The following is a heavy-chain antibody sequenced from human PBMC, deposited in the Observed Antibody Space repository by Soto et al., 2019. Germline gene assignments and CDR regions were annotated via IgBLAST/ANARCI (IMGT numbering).Heavy chain of an antibody. Sequence: SETLSLTCTVYGGSFSGYYWSWIRQPPGKGLEWIGEINHSGSTNYNPSLKSRVTISVDTSKNQFSLKLSSVTAADTAVYYCARSFDRYAFDIWGQGTMVTVSS. V-gene: IGHV4-34*01. CDR1: GGSFSGYY. CDR2: INHSGST. CDR3: ARSFDRYAFDI. J-gene: IGHJ3*02. D-gene: IGHD3-9*01.